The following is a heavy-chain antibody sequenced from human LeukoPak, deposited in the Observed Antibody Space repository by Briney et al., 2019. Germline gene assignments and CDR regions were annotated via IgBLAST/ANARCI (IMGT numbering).Heavy chain of an antibody. D-gene: IGHD3-16*01. CDR1: GGSFSGYY. J-gene: IGHJ4*02. CDR3: ARKSFMIDY. V-gene: IGHV4-34*01. CDR2: INHSGST. Sequence: PSETLSLTCAVYGGSFSGYYWSWIRQPPGKGLEWIGEINHSGSTNYNPSLKSRVTISVDTSKNQSSLKLSSVTAADTAVYYCARKSFMIDYWGQGTLVTVSS.